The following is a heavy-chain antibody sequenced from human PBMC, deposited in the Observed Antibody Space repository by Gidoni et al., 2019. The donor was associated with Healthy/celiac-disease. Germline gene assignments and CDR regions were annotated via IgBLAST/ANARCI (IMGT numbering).Heavy chain of an antibody. CDR3: TTVLVVRGVDVDY. D-gene: IGHD3-10*01. CDR2: IKSKTDGGTT. V-gene: IGHV3-15*01. J-gene: IGHJ4*02. Sequence: WVRQAPGKGLEWVGRIKSKTDGGTTDYAAPVKGRFTISRDDSKNTLYLQMNSLKTEDTAVYYCTTVLVVRGVDVDYWGQGTLVTVSS.